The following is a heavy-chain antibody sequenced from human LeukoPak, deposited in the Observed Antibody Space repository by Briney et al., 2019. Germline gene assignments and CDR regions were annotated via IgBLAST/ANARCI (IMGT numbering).Heavy chain of an antibody. D-gene: IGHD5-18*01. J-gene: IGHJ4*02. CDR2: ISYDGSNK. V-gene: IGHV3-30*04. CDR3: AIVGYSYGYYFDY. CDR1: GFTFSSYA. Sequence: PGRSLRLSCAASGFTFSSYAMHWVRQAPGKGLEWVAVISYDGSNKYYADSVKGRFTISRDNSKNTLYLQMNSLRAEDTAVYYCAIVGYSYGYYFDYWGQGTLVTVSS.